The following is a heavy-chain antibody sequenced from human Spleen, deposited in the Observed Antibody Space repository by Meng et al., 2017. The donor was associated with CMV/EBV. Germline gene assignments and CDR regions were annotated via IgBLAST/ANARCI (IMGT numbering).Heavy chain of an antibody. J-gene: IGHJ5*02. D-gene: IGHD4-17*01. Sequence: ASVKVSCKASGYTFTNYGICWVRQAPGQGLEWMGWISAFHGNTHYAQKYQDRVTMTTDTSTSTAYMELRSLRSDDTAVYYCARHTASQSRSWFDPWGQGTLVTVSS. CDR2: ISAFHGNT. CDR1: GYTFTNYG. CDR3: ARHTASQSRSWFDP. V-gene: IGHV1-18*01.